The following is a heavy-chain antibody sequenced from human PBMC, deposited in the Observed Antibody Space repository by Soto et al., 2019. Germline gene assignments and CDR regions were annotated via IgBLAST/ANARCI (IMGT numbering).Heavy chain of an antibody. CDR3: ATGGYCSSTSCYNFFDY. D-gene: IGHD2-2*02. CDR2: IYPGDSDT. CDR1: GYSFTTYW. Sequence: PGESLKISCKGSGYSFTTYWIGWVRQMPGKGLEWMGIIYPGDSDTRYSPSFQGQVTISADKSISTAYLQWSSLKASDTAMYYCATGGYCSSTSCYNFFDYWGQGTLVTVPS. V-gene: IGHV5-51*01. J-gene: IGHJ4*02.